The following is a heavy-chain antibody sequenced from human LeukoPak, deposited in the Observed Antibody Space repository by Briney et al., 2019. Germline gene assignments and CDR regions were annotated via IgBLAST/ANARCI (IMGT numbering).Heavy chain of an antibody. CDR1: GFTFVSHW. D-gene: IGHD5-24*01. CDR2: INQDGSEI. CDR3: ARRYMATSAGDFDY. J-gene: IGHJ4*02. Sequence: GGSLRLSCVASGFTFVSHWMTWVRQAPGKGLEWVANINQDGSEIYYVDSVKGRFTISRDNAKNSLYLQMDSLRAEDAAVYYCARRYMATSAGDFDYWGQGTLVTVSS. V-gene: IGHV3-7*01.